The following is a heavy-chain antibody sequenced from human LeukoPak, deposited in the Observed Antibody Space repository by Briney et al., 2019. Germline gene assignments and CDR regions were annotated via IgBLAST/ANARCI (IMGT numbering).Heavy chain of an antibody. J-gene: IGHJ4*02. Sequence: PGGSLRLSCAASRLSFRSYWMSWVRQAPGKGLEWVANINQDGSEKYYVDSAKGRFTISRDNAKNSLSLQMISLRDEDTALYYCARDGHPFDWWGQGTQVTVSS. CDR3: ARDGHPFDW. CDR2: INQDGSEK. V-gene: IGHV3-7*03. CDR1: RLSFRSYW.